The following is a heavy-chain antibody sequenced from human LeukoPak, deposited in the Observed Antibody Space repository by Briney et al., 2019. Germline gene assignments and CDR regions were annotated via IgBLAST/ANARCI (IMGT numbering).Heavy chain of an antibody. J-gene: IGHJ3*02. CDR1: GFTFTTSA. D-gene: IGHD2-8*02. Sequence: ASVKVSCKASGFTFTTSAVQWVRQAGGQRLEWIGRILVGSGNTDHAQKFQGRLTITRDISTSTAYMELSSLTSDDTAVYYCAAVPNANAWYWDDAFDIWGQGTMVTVSS. CDR3: AAVPNANAWYWDDAFDI. CDR2: ILVGSGNT. V-gene: IGHV1-58*01.